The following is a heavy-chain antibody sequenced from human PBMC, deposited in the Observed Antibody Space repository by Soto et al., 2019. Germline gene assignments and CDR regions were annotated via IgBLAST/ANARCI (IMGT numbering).Heavy chain of an antibody. D-gene: IGHD3-10*01. J-gene: IGHJ4*02. Sequence: SDTLSLTCTVYGCSINNYYWSWIRLPPGKGLEWIGYVYYRGTTNYNPSLKSRVTISINTSKYQVSLQLSSVTAADTAVYYCASSDYYGSASHWGQGTLVTVS. CDR1: GCSINNYY. CDR3: ASSDYYGSASH. CDR2: VYYRGTT. V-gene: IGHV4-59*01.